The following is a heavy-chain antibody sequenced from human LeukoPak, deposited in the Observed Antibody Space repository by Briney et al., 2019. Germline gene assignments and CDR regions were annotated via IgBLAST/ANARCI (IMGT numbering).Heavy chain of an antibody. CDR3: ARDNRSMVSSSTHNYYYYYGMDV. D-gene: IGHD6-6*01. J-gene: IGHJ6*02. V-gene: IGHV3-66*01. CDR2: IYSGGST. Sequence: PGGSLRLSCAASGFTVSSNYMSWVRQAPGKGLEWVSVIYSGGSTYYADSVKGRFTISRDNSKNTLYLQMNSLRAEDTAVYYCARDNRSMVSSSTHNYYYYYGMDVWGQGTTVTVSS. CDR1: GFTVSSNY.